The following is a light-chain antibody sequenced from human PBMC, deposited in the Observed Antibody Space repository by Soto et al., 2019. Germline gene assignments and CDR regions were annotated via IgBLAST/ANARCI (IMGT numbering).Light chain of an antibody. CDR1: QSVNINY. Sequence: EIVLTQSPGTLSLSPGERATLSCRASQSVNINYLAWYRQKPGQAPRLLISGASSRATGIPDRFSGSGSGTDFTLTISRLEPEDFAVYYCQQYGSSPFTFGPGTKVDIK. CDR2: GAS. V-gene: IGKV3-20*01. CDR3: QQYGSSPFT. J-gene: IGKJ3*01.